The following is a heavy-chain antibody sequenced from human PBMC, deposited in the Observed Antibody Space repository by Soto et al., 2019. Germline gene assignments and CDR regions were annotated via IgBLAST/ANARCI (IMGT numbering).Heavy chain of an antibody. Sequence: PSETLSLTCTVSGGSISSGGYSWNWIRQPPGKGLEWIGEINHSGSTNYNPSLKSRVTISVDTSKNQFSLKLSSVTAADTAVYYCARERQMVDSPFDYWGQGTLVTVSS. CDR3: ARERQMVDSPFDY. CDR1: GGSISSGGYS. CDR2: INHSGST. J-gene: IGHJ4*02. V-gene: IGHV4-30-2*01. D-gene: IGHD2-8*01.